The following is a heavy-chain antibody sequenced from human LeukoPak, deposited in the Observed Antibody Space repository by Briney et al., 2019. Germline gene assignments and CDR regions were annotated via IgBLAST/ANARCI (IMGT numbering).Heavy chain of an antibody. CDR3: ARVDSFGNWFDP. J-gene: IGHJ5*02. V-gene: IGHV1-18*01. CDR1: GYTFTSYG. D-gene: IGHD3-3*01. CDR2: ISAYNGNT. Sequence: ASVKVSCKASGYTFTSYGISWVRQAPGQGLEWMGWISAYNGNTNYTQKLQGRVTMTTDTSTSTAYMELRSLRSDDTAVYYCARVDSFGNWFDPWGQGTLVTVSS.